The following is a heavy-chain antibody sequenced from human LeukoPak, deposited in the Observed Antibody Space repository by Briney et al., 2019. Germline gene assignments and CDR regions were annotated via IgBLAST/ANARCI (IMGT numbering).Heavy chain of an antibody. CDR3: AKRGVVIRVILVGFHKEAYYFDS. CDR2: ISDSGGRI. CDR1: GITLSNYG. V-gene: IGHV3-23*01. J-gene: IGHJ4*02. D-gene: IGHD3-22*01. Sequence: GGSLRLSCAVSGITLSNYGMSWVRQAPGKGLEWVAGISDSGGRIKYADSVKGRFTISRDNPKNTLYLQMNSLRPEDTAVYFCAKRGVVIRVILVGFHKEAYYFDSWGQGVLVTVSS.